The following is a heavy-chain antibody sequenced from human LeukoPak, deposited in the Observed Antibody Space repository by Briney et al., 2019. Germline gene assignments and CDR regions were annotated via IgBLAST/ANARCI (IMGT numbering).Heavy chain of an antibody. J-gene: IGHJ4*02. V-gene: IGHV1-2*02. CDR2: INPNSGGT. Sequence: GASVKVSCKASGYTFTGYYMHWVRQAPGQGLAWMGWINPNSGGTNYAQKFQGRVTMTRDTSISTAYMELSRLRSDPTAVYYCARDIPYSSSYTYFDYWGQGTLVTVSS. CDR3: ARDIPYSSSYTYFDY. CDR1: GYTFTGYY. D-gene: IGHD6-13*01.